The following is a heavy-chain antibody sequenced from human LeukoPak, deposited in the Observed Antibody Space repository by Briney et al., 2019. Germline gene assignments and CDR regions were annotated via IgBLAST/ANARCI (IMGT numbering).Heavy chain of an antibody. D-gene: IGHD5-18*01. CDR1: GGSISSGGYY. CDR3: AKSVDTAMVTQVVWYFDL. CDR2: IYHSGST. Sequence: PSETLSLTCTVSGGSISSGGYYWSWIRQPPGKGLEWIGYIYHSGSTYYNPSLKSRVTISVDRSKNQFSLKLSSVTAADTAVYYCAKSVDTAMVTQVVWYFDLWGRGTLVTVSS. V-gene: IGHV4-30-2*01. J-gene: IGHJ2*01.